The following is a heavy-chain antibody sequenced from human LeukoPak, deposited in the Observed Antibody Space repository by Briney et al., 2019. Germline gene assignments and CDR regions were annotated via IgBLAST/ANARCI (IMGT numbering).Heavy chain of an antibody. Sequence: GGSLRLSCAVSGFTVSSNYMGWVRQAPGKGLEWVSVIYRDGSTYHADSVKGRFTISRDNSKNSLYLQMNSLRAEDTAVYYCARVLSDSSGWYHFDYWGQGTLVTVSS. CDR3: ARVLSDSSGWYHFDY. CDR2: IYRDGST. J-gene: IGHJ4*02. CDR1: GFTVSSNY. V-gene: IGHV3-53*01. D-gene: IGHD6-19*01.